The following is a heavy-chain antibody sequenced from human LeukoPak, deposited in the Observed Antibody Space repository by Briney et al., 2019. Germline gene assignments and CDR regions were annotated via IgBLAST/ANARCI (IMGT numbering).Heavy chain of an antibody. V-gene: IGHV4-59*01. CDR2: IYYSGST. Sequence: SETLSLTCTVSGGSISSYYWSWIRQPPGKGLEWIGHIYYSGSTNYNPSLKSRVTISVDTSKNQFSLKLSSVTAADTAVYYCARESTGSGSYLDYWGQGTLVTVSS. J-gene: IGHJ4*02. CDR1: GGSISSYY. CDR3: ARESTGSGSYLDY. D-gene: IGHD3-10*01.